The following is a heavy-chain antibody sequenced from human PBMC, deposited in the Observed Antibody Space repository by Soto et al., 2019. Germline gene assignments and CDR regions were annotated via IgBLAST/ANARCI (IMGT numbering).Heavy chain of an antibody. CDR1: GFTFSSYA. D-gene: IGHD3-16*01. V-gene: IGHV3-30-3*01. CDR3: ARDRGGVLSYYYYGMDV. Sequence: GGSLRLSCAASGFTFSSYAMHWVRQAPGKGLEWVAVISYDGSNKYYADSVKGRFTISRDNSKNTLYLQMNSLRAVDTAVYYCARDRGGVLSYYYYGMDVWGQGTTVTVSS. J-gene: IGHJ6*02. CDR2: ISYDGSNK.